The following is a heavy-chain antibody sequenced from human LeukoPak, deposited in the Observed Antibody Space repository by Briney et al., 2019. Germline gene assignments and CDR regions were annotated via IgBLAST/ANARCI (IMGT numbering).Heavy chain of an antibody. CDR2: ISAYNGNT. CDR1: GYTFTSYG. CDR3: ARGLGYGSGSPGDY. Sequence: GASVKVSCKASGYTFTSYGISWVRQAPGQGLEWMGWISAYNGNTNYAQKFQGRVTMTRDTSISTAYMELSRLRSDDTAVYYCARGLGYGSGSPGDYWGQGTLVTVSS. D-gene: IGHD3-10*01. V-gene: IGHV1-18*01. J-gene: IGHJ4*02.